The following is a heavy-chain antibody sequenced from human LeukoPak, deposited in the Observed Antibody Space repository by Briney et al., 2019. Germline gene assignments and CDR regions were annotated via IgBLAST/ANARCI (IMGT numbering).Heavy chain of an antibody. Sequence: GASVKLSCKASGYTFTSYGISWVRQAPGQGLEWMGIINPSGGSTSYAQKFQGRVTMTRDMSTSTVYMELSSLRSEDTAVYYRARDSSCSGGSCRDTFDPWGQGTLVTVSS. CDR2: INPSGGST. D-gene: IGHD2-15*01. CDR3: ARDSSCSGGSCRDTFDP. J-gene: IGHJ5*02. V-gene: IGHV1-46*01. CDR1: GYTFTSYG.